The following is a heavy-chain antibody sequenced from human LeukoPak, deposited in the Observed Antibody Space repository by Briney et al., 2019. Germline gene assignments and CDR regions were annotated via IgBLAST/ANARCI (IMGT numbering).Heavy chain of an antibody. Sequence: GGSLRLSCAASGFTFSSYAMSWVRQAPGKGLEWVSAISGSGGSTYYADSVKGRLTISRDNSKNTLYLLMNSLRAEDTAVYYCAKGGLWFGEFPFDYWGQGTLVTVSS. J-gene: IGHJ4*02. CDR3: AKGGLWFGEFPFDY. D-gene: IGHD3-10*01. V-gene: IGHV3-23*01. CDR2: ISGSGGST. CDR1: GFTFSSYA.